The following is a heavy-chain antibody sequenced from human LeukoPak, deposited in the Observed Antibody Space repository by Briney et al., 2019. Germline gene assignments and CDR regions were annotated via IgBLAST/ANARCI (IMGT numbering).Heavy chain of an antibody. CDR2: INYSGST. D-gene: IGHD3-10*01. J-gene: IGHJ6*03. CDR3: ARRFLKKGRGMDV. V-gene: IGHV4-39*07. CDR1: GGSISSSSYY. Sequence: PSETLSLTCTVSGGSISSSSYYWGWIRQPPGKGLEWIGSINYSGSTYYNPSLKSRVTISVDRSKNQFSLKLSSVTAADTAVYYCARRFLKKGRGMDVWGKGTTVTISS.